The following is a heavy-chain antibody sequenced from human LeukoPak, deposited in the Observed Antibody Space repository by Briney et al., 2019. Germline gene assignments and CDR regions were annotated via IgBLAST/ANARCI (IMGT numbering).Heavy chain of an antibody. CDR2: INYNGIYI. J-gene: IGHJ4*02. CDR1: GLTFSCYD. D-gene: IGHD5-24*01. V-gene: IGHV3-21*01. CDR3: ARIGPGRDGSNSFDQ. Sequence: GDSLRLPCAASGLTFSCYDMTWVRQAPGKGLEYVSSINYNGIYIFSADSVKGRFTISRDSAKNSLYLEMNSLRVEDTAFYYCARIGPGRDGSNSFDQWGQGTLVIVSS.